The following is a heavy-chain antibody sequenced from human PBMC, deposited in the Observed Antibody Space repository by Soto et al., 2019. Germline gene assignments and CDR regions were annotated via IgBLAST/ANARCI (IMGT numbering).Heavy chain of an antibody. CDR2: IYPGDSDT. J-gene: IGHJ6*03. CDR3: ARSKGYCSSTSCYDPDFYYYYYYMDV. D-gene: IGHD2-2*01. V-gene: IGHV5-51*01. CDR1: GYSFTSYW. Sequence: PGESLKISCKGSGYSFTSYWIGWVRQMPGKGLEWMGIIYPGDSDTRYSPSFQGQVTISADKSISTAYLQWSSLKASDTAMYYCARSKGYCSSTSCYDPDFYYYYYYMDVWGKGTTVTVSS.